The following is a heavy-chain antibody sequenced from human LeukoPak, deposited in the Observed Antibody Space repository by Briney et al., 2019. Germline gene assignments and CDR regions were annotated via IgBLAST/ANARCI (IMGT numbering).Heavy chain of an antibody. Sequence: PGGSLRLSCAASGFTFSSYSMNWVRQAPGKGLEWVSSISSSSYIYYADSVKGRFTISRDNAKNSLYLQMNSLRAEDTAVYYCATVRGYQLLSDAFDIWGQGTMVTVSS. J-gene: IGHJ3*02. D-gene: IGHD2-2*01. CDR1: GFTFSSYS. CDR3: ATVRGYQLLSDAFDI. V-gene: IGHV3-21*01. CDR2: ISSSSYI.